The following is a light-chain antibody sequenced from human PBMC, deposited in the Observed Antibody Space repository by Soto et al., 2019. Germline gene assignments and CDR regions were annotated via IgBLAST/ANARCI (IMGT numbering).Light chain of an antibody. CDR2: GNS. Sequence: QYVLTQPPSVSGAPGQRVTISCTGSSSNIGAGYDVHWYQQLPGTAPKLLIYGNSNRPSGVPDRFSGSKSGTSASLAITGLQAEDEADYYCQSYDSSPSGYVFGTGTRSPS. V-gene: IGLV1-40*01. J-gene: IGLJ1*01. CDR3: QSYDSSPSGYV. CDR1: SSNIGAGYD.